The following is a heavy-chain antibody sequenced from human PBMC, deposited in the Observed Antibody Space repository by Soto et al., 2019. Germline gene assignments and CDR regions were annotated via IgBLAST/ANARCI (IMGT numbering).Heavy chain of an antibody. CDR2: MNPNSGNT. CDR3: ARATGSNHPFDY. V-gene: IGHV1-8*01. Sequence: ASVKVSCKASGYTFTSYDINWVRQATGQGLEWMGWMNPNSGNTAYAQKFQGRVTMTRNTSISTAYMELSSLRAEDTAVYYCARATGSNHPFDYWGQGSLVTVSS. CDR1: GYTFTSYD. J-gene: IGHJ4*02. D-gene: IGHD2-2*01.